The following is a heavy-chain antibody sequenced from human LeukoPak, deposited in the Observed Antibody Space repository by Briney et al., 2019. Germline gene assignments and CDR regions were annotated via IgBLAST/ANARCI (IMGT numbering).Heavy chain of an antibody. J-gene: IGHJ4*02. CDR2: IYTSGST. D-gene: IGHD2-2*01. CDR3: ARGGVVPAAXGSFDY. Sequence: PSETLSLTCTVSGGSISSYYWSWIRQPAGKGLEWIGRIYTSGSTNYNPSLKSRVTMSVDTSKNQFSLKLSSVTAADTAVYYCARGGVVPAAXGSFDYWGQGTLVTVXS. V-gene: IGHV4-4*07. CDR1: GGSISSYY.